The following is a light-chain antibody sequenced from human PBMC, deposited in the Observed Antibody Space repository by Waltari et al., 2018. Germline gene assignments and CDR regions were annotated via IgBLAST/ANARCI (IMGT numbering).Light chain of an antibody. CDR3: AAWDDSLNGVV. V-gene: IGLV1-44*01. CDR2: SNN. Sequence: QSVVTQPPSASGTPGQRVTISCSGSSSNIGSHSVNWYQQLPGTAPKLPIYSNNHWPAGVPCRFSGSKSGTSASLAISGLQSEDEADYYCAAWDDSLNGVVFGGGTKLTVL. J-gene: IGLJ2*01. CDR1: SSNIGSHS.